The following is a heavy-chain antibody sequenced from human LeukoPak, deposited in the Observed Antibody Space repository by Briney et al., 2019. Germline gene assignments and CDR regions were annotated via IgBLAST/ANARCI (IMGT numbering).Heavy chain of an antibody. D-gene: IGHD6-13*01. J-gene: IGHJ4*02. V-gene: IGHV3-30*02. CDR3: ARENSGIAATDIIDY. CDR2: IRYDGSTK. Sequence: TGGSLRLSCAASGFGFSGYGMHWVRQTPGKGLEWVAFIRYDGSTKDYADSVRGRFTISRDNAKNLLYLQMNSLRAEDTGRYYCARENSGIAATDIIDYWGQGTLVTVSS. CDR1: GFGFSGYG.